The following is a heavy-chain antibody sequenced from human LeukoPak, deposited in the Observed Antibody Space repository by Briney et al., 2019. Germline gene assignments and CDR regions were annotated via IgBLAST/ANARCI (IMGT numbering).Heavy chain of an antibody. D-gene: IGHD5-12*01. J-gene: IGHJ4*02. Sequence: ASVKVSCKASGGTFSSYAISWVRQAPGQGLEWMGGIIPIFGTANYAQKFQGRVTITTDESTSTAYMELSSLRSEDTAVYYCARARMEIVGYRGFDYWGQGTLVTVSS. CDR1: GGTFSSYA. V-gene: IGHV1-69*05. CDR3: ARARMEIVGYRGFDY. CDR2: IIPIFGTA.